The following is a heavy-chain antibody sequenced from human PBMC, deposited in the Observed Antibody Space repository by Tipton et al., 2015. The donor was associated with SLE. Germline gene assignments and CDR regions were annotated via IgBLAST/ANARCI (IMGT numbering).Heavy chain of an antibody. Sequence: WIRQPPGKGLEWIGTFYYSGNTYFNPSLKSRVTISVDTSKNQFSLRLSSVTAADTAVYYCARDPAVWFKELLGQSGLDVWGQGTTVTVSS. D-gene: IGHD3-10*01. J-gene: IGHJ6*02. CDR3: ARDPAVWFKELLGQSGLDV. V-gene: IGHV4-39*07. CDR2: FYYSGNT.